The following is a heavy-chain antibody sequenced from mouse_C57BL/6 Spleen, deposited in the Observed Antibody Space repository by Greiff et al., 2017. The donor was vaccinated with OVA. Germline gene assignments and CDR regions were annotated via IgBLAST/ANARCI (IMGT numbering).Heavy chain of an antibody. Sequence: QVQLQQSGAELVKPGASVKISCKASGYAFSSYCMNWVKQRPGKGLEWIGQIYPGDGDTNYNGKFKGKATLTADKSSSTAYMQLSRLTSEDSAVYFCARGGSDYVDYAMDYWGQGTSVTVSS. CDR1: GYAFSSYC. D-gene: IGHD2-13*01. J-gene: IGHJ4*01. CDR2: IYPGDGDT. V-gene: IGHV1-80*01. CDR3: ARGGSDYVDYAMDY.